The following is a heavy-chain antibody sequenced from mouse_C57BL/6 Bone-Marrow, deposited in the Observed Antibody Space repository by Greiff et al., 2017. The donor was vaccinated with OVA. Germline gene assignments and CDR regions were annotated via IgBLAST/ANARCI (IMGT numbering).Heavy chain of an antibody. CDR3: TTDCDWYFDV. Sequence: EVQLQESGAELVRPGASVKLSCTASGFNIKDDYMHWVKQRPEQGLEWIGWIDPENGDTEYASKFQGKATITADTSSNTAYLQLSSLTSEDTAVYYWTTDCDWYFDVGGTGTTVTVSS. CDR2: IDPENGDT. V-gene: IGHV14-4*01. CDR1: GFNIKDDY. J-gene: IGHJ1*03.